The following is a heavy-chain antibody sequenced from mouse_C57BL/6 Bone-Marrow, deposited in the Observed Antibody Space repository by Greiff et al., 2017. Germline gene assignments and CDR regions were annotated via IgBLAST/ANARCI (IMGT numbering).Heavy chain of an antibody. Sequence: VQLQQPGAELVKPGASVKLSCKASGYTFTSYWMQWVKQRPGQGLEWIGEIDPSDSYTNYNQKFKGKATLTVDTSSSTAYMQLSSLTSEDSAVYYCARRDGYPWYFEVWGTGTTVTVSS. V-gene: IGHV1-50*01. CDR2: IDPSDSYT. J-gene: IGHJ1*03. CDR3: ARRDGYPWYFEV. CDR1: GYTFTSYW. D-gene: IGHD2-3*01.